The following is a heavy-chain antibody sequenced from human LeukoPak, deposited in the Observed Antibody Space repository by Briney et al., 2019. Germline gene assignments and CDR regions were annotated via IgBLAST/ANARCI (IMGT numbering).Heavy chain of an antibody. J-gene: IGHJ3*02. Sequence: ASVKVSCKASGYTFTSYDINWVRQAPGQGLEWMGWISAYNGNTNYAQKLQGRVTMTTDTSTSTAYMELRSLRSDDTAVYYCARVSRAAAGPRAFDIWGQGTMVTVSS. V-gene: IGHV1-18*01. D-gene: IGHD6-13*01. CDR3: ARVSRAAAGPRAFDI. CDR2: ISAYNGNT. CDR1: GYTFTSYD.